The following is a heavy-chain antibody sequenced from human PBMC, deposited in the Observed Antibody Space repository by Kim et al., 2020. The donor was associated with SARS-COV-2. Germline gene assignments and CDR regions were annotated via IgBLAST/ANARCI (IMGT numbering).Heavy chain of an antibody. CDR2: IHHSGTT. CDR1: NVSISTDY. CDR3: ARGGPSSRYFNA. Sequence: SETLSLTCTVTNVSISTDYWSWIPQPPGKGLEWIAYIHHSGTTNYNPSLKSRVTISVDTSKNQFSLKLSSVTAADTAVYYCARGGPSSRYFNAWGPGTLTTVSA. D-gene: IGHD2-2*01. J-gene: IGHJ4*02. V-gene: IGHV4-59*13.